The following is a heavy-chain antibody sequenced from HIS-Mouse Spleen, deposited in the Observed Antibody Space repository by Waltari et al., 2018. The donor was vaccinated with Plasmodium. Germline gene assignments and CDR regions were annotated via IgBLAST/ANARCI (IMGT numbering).Heavy chain of an antibody. D-gene: IGHD5-18*01. CDR2: IYYSGST. Sequence: QVQLQESGPGLVKPSETLSLTCTVSGGSISSYYCSWSRQPPGKGLEWIGYIYYSGSTNYNPSLKSRVTISVDTSKNQFSLKLSSVTAADTAVYYCARLRYSYGYFDYWGQGTLVTVSS. J-gene: IGHJ4*02. CDR1: GGSISSYY. V-gene: IGHV4-59*08. CDR3: ARLRYSYGYFDY.